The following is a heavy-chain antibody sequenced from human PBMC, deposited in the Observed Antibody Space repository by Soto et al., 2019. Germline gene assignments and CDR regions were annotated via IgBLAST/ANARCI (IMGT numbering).Heavy chain of an antibody. D-gene: IGHD1-26*01. J-gene: IGHJ5*02. CDR3: ARSSGGNFGIIIEGTDWFAP. Sequence: GASVQVSCKSPRDTFTSYYINWVRQAPGQGLEWMGVINPHGGSTAYAQKFKGRVTLTRDTSASTVYMEVSSLTSEDTAMYYCARSSGGNFGIIIEGTDWFAPWGQGTLVNVSS. CDR2: INPHGGST. V-gene: IGHV1-46*01. CDR1: RDTFTSYY.